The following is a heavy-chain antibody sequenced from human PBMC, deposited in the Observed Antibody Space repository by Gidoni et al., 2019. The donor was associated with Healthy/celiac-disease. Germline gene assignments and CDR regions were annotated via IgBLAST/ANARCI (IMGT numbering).Heavy chain of an antibody. CDR2: IYSGGST. J-gene: IGHJ6*02. V-gene: IGHV3-53*01. CDR1: GFPVSQNY. Sequence: EVQLVESGGGLLQPGGYLRLSCAPSGFPVSQNYMRWVRQAPGKGLEWVSGIYSGGSTYYADSVKGRFTISRDKSKNTLYLQMNSLRAEDTAVYYCARDYSSGWAYGMDVWGQGTTVTVS. CDR3: ARDYSSGWAYGMDV. D-gene: IGHD6-19*01.